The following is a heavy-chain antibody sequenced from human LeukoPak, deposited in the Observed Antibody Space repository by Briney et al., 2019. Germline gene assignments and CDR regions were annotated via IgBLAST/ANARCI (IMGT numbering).Heavy chain of an antibody. J-gene: IGHJ6*04. V-gene: IGHV4-34*01. D-gene: IGHD3-10*02. CDR2: INHSGST. CDR3: AELGLTMIGGV. CDR1: GGSFIGFH. Sequence: SETLSLTCAVYGGSFIGFHWNWIRQPPGKGLEWIGDINHSGSTNYNPSLTSRVTISVDPSKNQFSPNLSSVTAADTAVYYCAELGLTMIGGVWGKGTTVTISS.